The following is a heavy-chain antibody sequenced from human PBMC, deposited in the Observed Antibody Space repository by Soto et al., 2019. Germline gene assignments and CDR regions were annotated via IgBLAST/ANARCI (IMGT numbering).Heavy chain of an antibody. CDR2: IYSGGST. J-gene: IGHJ4*02. D-gene: IGHD3-10*01. Sequence: GGSLRLSCAASGFTVSSNYMSWVRQAPGKGLEWVSVIYSGGSTYYADSVKGRFTISRDNSKNTLYLQMNSLRAEDTAVYYCATLLWFGELLDDYWGQGTLVTVSS. CDR1: GFTVSSNY. V-gene: IGHV3-66*01. CDR3: ATLLWFGELLDDY.